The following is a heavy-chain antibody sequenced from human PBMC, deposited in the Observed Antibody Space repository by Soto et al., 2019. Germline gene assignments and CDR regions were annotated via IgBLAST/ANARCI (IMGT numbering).Heavy chain of an antibody. CDR2: ISGSGGST. Sequence: GGSLRLSCAASGFTFSSYAMSWVRQAPGKGLEWVSAISGSGGSTYYADSVKGRFTISRDNSKNTLYLQMNSLRAEDTAVYYCAKGRNYYDSSGYYYKAFDIWGQGTMVTVSS. V-gene: IGHV3-23*01. J-gene: IGHJ3*02. CDR3: AKGRNYYDSSGYYYKAFDI. CDR1: GFTFSSYA. D-gene: IGHD3-22*01.